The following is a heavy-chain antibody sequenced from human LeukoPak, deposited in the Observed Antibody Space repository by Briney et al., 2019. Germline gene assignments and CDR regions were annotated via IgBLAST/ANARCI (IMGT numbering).Heavy chain of an antibody. CDR3: ARDGFYGDYVQLNYFDY. CDR2: ISAYNGNT. Sequence: ASVKVSCKASGYTFTSNGISWVPPAPGQGLEWMGWISAYNGNTNYAQKLQGRVTMTTDTSTSTAYMELRSLRSDDTAVYYCARDGFYGDYVQLNYFDYWGQGTLVTVSS. D-gene: IGHD4-17*01. J-gene: IGHJ4*02. CDR1: GYTFTSNG. V-gene: IGHV1-18*01.